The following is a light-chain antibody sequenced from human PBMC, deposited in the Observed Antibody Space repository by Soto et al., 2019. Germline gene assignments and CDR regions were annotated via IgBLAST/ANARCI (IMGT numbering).Light chain of an antibody. V-gene: IGKV1-9*01. J-gene: IGKJ1*01. CDR3: QQVNSYPRT. CDR1: QGISRY. CDR2: ATS. Sequence: IQLTQSPSSLSASVGDRVTITCRASQGISRYLAWYQQKPGKAPKLLSYATSTLQGGVPSRFSGSGSGTDFTLTSRSLQPEDFATYDGQQVNSYPRTVGQGTKVEIK.